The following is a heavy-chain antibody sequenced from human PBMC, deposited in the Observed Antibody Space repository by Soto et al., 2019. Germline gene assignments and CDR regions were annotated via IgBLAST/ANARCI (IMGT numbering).Heavy chain of an antibody. V-gene: IGHV4-30-4*01. CDR3: ASQRFGELYYYYYGMDV. J-gene: IGHJ6*02. D-gene: IGHD3-10*01. CDR1: GGSISSGDYY. CDR2: IYYSGST. Sequence: SETLSLTCTVSGGSISSGDYYWSWIRQPPGKGLEWIGYIYYSGSTYYNPSLKSRVTTSVDTSKNQFSLKLSSVTAADTAVYYCASQRFGELYYYYYGMDVWGQGTTVTVSS.